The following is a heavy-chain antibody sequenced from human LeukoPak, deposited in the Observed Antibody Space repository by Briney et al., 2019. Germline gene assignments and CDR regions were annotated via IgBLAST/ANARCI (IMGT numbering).Heavy chain of an antibody. CDR3: AREDSSSPSPFDY. CDR1: GDSVSSNSAA. J-gene: IGHJ4*02. Sequence: SQTLSLTCALSGDSVSSNSAAWHWIRQSPSRGLEWLGRTYYRSKWYNDYAVSVKSRITINPDTSKNQFSLQLNSVTPEDTAVYYCAREDSSSPSPFDYWGQGTLVTVSS. D-gene: IGHD6-13*01. V-gene: IGHV6-1*01. CDR2: TYYRSKWYN.